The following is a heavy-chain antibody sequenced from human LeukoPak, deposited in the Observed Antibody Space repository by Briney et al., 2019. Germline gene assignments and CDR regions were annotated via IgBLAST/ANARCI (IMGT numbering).Heavy chain of an antibody. J-gene: IGHJ5*02. D-gene: IGHD2-15*01. Sequence: GGSLRLSCAASGFTFSSYSMNWVRQAPGKGLEWVSSISSSSSYIYYADSVKGRFTISRDNAKNSLYLQMNSLRAEDTAVYYCARDPSRHCSGGSCYPSGWFDAWGQGTLVTVSS. V-gene: IGHV3-21*01. CDR1: GFTFSSYS. CDR3: ARDPSRHCSGGSCYPSGWFDA. CDR2: ISSSSSYI.